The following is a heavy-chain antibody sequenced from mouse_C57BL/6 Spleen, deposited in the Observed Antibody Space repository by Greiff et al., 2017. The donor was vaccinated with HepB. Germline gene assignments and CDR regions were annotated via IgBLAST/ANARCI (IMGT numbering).Heavy chain of an antibody. CDR2: IYPGDGDT. CDR3: ARSRLQRDYYAMDY. D-gene: IGHD2-2*01. Sequence: VQLQQSGAELVKPGASVKISCKASGYAFSSYWMNWVKQRPGKGLEWIGQIYPGDGDTNYNGKFKGKATLTADKSSSTAYMQLSSLTSEDSAVYFCARSRLQRDYYAMDYWGQGTSVTVSS. V-gene: IGHV1-80*01. J-gene: IGHJ4*01. CDR1: GYAFSSYW.